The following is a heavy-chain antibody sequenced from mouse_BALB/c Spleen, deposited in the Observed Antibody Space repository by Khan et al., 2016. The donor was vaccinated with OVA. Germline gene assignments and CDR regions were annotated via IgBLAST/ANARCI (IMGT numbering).Heavy chain of an antibody. V-gene: IGHV9-2-1*01. Sequence: QIQLVQSGPELKKPGETVKISCKASGYTFTDYSMHWVKQAPGKGLKWMGWINTETGEPTYADDFKGRFAFSLETSATTAYLQINNLKNEDTATYFCSSRDCDTLDSGGHGTSVTVSS. CDR3: SSRDCDTLDS. J-gene: IGHJ4*01. CDR2: INTETGEP. CDR1: GYTFTDYS.